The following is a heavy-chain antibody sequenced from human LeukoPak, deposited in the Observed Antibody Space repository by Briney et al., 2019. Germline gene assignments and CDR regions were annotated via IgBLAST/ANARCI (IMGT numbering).Heavy chain of an antibody. J-gene: IGHJ2*01. CDR1: GASISSGGYY. V-gene: IGHV4-61*02. D-gene: IGHD6-13*01. CDR2: IYTSGST. Sequence: SQTLSLTCTVSGASISSGGYYWSWIRQPAGKGLEWIGRIYTSGSTNYNPSLKSRVIISVDTSKNQFSLKLSSVTAADTAVYYCARVYYSRSYDYWYFDLWGRGTLVTVSS. CDR3: ARVYYSRSYDYWYFDL.